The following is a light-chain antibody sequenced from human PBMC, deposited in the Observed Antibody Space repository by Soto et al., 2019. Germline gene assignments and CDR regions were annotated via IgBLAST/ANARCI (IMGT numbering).Light chain of an antibody. J-gene: IGLJ1*01. Sequence: QSVLTQPPSVSGAPGQRVTISCTGSSSNIGAGYDVHWYQQLPGTAPELLIYSNNNRPSGVPDRFSASKSGTSASLAITGLQAEDEADYYCQSYDSSLSGRYVFGTGTKVTVL. CDR3: QSYDSSLSGRYV. CDR2: SNN. V-gene: IGLV1-40*01. CDR1: SSNIGAGYD.